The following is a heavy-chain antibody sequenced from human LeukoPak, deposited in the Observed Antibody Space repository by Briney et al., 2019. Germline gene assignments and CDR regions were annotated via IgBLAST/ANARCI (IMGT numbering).Heavy chain of an antibody. CDR1: GSTFTSYD. D-gene: IGHD6-25*01. CDR2: MNPNSGNT. V-gene: IGHV1-8*01. CDR3: ASTNYGYSSEGLWFDP. J-gene: IGHJ5*02. Sequence: ASVKVSCKASGSTFTSYDINWVRLAPGPGLEWMGRMNPNSGNTGYAQKFQGRVTMTRNTSISTAYMELSSLRSEDTAVYYCASTNYGYSSEGLWFDPWGQGTLVTVSS.